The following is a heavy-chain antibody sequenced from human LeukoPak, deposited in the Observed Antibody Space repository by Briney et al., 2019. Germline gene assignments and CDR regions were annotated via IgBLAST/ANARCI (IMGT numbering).Heavy chain of an antibody. Sequence: ASVKVSCKASGYTFTSYYMHWVRQAPGQGLEWMGIINPSGGSTSYAQKFQGRVTMTRDMSTSTVYMELSSLRSEDTAVYYCAKSGGDYYDSSGYYPFDYWGQGTLVTVSS. V-gene: IGHV1-46*01. CDR2: INPSGGST. CDR1: GYTFTSYY. CDR3: AKSGGDYYDSSGYYPFDY. D-gene: IGHD3-22*01. J-gene: IGHJ4*02.